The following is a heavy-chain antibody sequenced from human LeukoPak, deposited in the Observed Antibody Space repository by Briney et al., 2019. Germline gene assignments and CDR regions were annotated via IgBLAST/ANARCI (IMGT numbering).Heavy chain of an antibody. Sequence: QSGGSLRLSCAASGFTFSSYSMNWVRRAPGKGLEWVSYIRSSSRTIYYADSVKGRFTISRDNAKNSLYLQMNSLRAEDTAVYYCARDGSGRVPEMSAPDYWGQGTLVTVSS. CDR3: ARDGSGRVPEMSAPDY. CDR2: IRSSSRTI. D-gene: IGHD3-10*01. CDR1: GFTFSSYS. V-gene: IGHV3-48*01. J-gene: IGHJ4*02.